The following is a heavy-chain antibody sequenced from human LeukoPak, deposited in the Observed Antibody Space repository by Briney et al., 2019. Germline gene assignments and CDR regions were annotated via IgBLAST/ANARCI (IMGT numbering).Heavy chain of an antibody. Sequence: GGSLRLSYAASGFTFSSYAMSWVRRAPGKELEWVSAISGSGGSTYYADSVKGRFTISRDNSKNTLYLQMNSLRAEDTAVYYCAKVVVPAAPIDYWGQGTLVTVSS. CDR2: ISGSGGST. CDR1: GFTFSSYA. CDR3: AKVVVPAAPIDY. D-gene: IGHD2-2*01. J-gene: IGHJ4*02. V-gene: IGHV3-23*01.